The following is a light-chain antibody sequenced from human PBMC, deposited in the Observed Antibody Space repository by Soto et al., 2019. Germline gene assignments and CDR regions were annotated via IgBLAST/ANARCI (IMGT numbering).Light chain of an antibody. Sequence: DIQMIQSPSTLSASVGDRVTITCRASQSISSWLAWYQQKPGKAPKLLIYKASSLESGVPSRFSSSGSGTELTLTISSLQPDDFATYYCQQYNSYSWTFGQGTKVEIK. J-gene: IGKJ1*01. CDR3: QQYNSYSWT. V-gene: IGKV1-5*03. CDR2: KAS. CDR1: QSISSW.